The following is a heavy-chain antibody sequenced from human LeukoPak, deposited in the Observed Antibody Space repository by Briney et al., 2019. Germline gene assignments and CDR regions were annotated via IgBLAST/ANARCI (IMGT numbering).Heavy chain of an antibody. J-gene: IGHJ6*03. CDR2: IWYDGTTK. CDR3: AKGAGYSAYNYHYYYLDV. V-gene: IGHV3-33*06. Sequence: GGSLRLSCAASGFTFSSYGMHWVRQAPGKGLAWVAVIWYDGTTKYYADSVKGRFTISRDNSKNTLSLQMNSLRAEDTAVYYCAKGAGYSAYNYHYYYLDVWGKATTVTVSS. D-gene: IGHD5-12*01. CDR1: GFTFSSYG.